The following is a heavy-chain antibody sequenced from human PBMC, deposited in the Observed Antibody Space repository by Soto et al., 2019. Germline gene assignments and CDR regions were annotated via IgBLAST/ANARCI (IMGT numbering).Heavy chain of an antibody. Sequence: GASVKLSCTASGYTFTSNGISWVRQAPGQGLEWMGWISAYNGNTNYAQKLQGRVTMTTDTSTSTAYMELRSLRSDDTAVYYCARESSHCYIRCGFGPWGQGTLVTVSS. J-gene: IGHJ5*02. D-gene: IGHD2-2*02. CDR1: GYTFTSNG. V-gene: IGHV1-18*01. CDR2: ISAYNGNT. CDR3: ARESSHCYIRCGFGP.